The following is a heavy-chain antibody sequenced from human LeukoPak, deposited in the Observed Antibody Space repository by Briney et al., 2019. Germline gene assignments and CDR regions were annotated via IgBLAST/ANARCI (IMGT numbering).Heavy chain of an antibody. CDR3: ATPWSSWREYYFDY. CDR2: IIPIFGTA. CDR1: GGTFSSYA. J-gene: IGHJ4*02. Sequence: ASVKVSCKASGGTFSSYAISWVRQAPGQGLEWMGGIIPIFGTANYAQKFQGRVTITADESTSTAYMGLSSLRSEDTAVYYCATPWSSWREYYFDYWGQGTLVTVSS. V-gene: IGHV1-69*13. D-gene: IGHD6-13*01.